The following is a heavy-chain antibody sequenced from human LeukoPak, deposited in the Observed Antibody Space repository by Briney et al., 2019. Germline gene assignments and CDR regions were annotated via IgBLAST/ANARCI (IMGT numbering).Heavy chain of an antibody. CDR1: GGSFSGYN. J-gene: IGHJ4*02. CDR2: INRSGNT. V-gene: IGHV4-34*01. Sequence: PSETLSLTCAVYGGSFSGYNWIWIRQPPGKGLEWLGEINRSGNTNYNPSLTSRVAISADTSKNQFSLNLRSVTAADTAVYYCARGGGRRGLYWGQGTLVTVSS. D-gene: IGHD3-16*01. CDR3: ARGGGRRGLY.